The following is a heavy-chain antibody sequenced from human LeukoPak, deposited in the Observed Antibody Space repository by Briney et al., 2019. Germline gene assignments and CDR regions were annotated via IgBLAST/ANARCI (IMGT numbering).Heavy chain of an antibody. J-gene: IGHJ3*02. CDR1: GFTFGSYA. D-gene: IGHD2-2*01. CDR2: ISGSGGST. CDR3: AKDQWDIVVVPAAIPDAFDI. V-gene: IGHV3-23*01. Sequence: GGSLRLSCAASGFTFGSYAMSWVRQAPGKGLEWVSAISGSGGSTYYADSVKGRFTISRDNSKNTLYLQMNSLRAEDTAVYYCAKDQWDIVVVPAAIPDAFDIWGQGTMVTVSS.